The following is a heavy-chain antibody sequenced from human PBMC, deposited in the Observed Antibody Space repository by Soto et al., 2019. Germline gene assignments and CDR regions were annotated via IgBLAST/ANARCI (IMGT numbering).Heavy chain of an antibody. J-gene: IGHJ6*02. CDR2: IYYSGST. CDR1: GGSVSSGSYY. V-gene: IGHV4-61*01. Sequence: PSETLSLTCTISGGSVSSGSYYWSWIRQPPGKGLEWIGYIYYSGSTNYNPSLKSRVTISVDTSKNQFSLKLSSVTAADTAVYYCARGPYYDILSSQQYYYGMDVWGQGTTVTVSS. D-gene: IGHD3-9*01. CDR3: ARGPYYDILSSQQYYYGMDV.